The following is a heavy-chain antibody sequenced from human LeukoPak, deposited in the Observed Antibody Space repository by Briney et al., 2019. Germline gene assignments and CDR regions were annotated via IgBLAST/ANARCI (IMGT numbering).Heavy chain of an antibody. Sequence: GGSLRLSCAASGFTFDDYAMHWVRQAPGKGLEWVSGISWNSGSIGYADSVKGRFTISRDNAKNSLYLQMNSLRAEDTALYYCAKNVRSTGIAARLFDAFDIWGQGTMVTVSS. D-gene: IGHD6-6*01. V-gene: IGHV3-9*01. J-gene: IGHJ3*02. CDR1: GFTFDDYA. CDR3: AKNVRSTGIAARLFDAFDI. CDR2: ISWNSGSI.